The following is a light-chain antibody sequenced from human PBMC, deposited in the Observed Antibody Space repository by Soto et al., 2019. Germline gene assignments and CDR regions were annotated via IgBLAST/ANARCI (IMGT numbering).Light chain of an antibody. V-gene: IGKV3-20*01. CDR2: GAS. CDR1: QSVSSNS. CDR3: QHSGRSPPLT. J-gene: IGKJ4*01. Sequence: EVVLTQSPGTLSLSPGDRATLSCTASQSVSSNSLAWYQQIPGQPPRLLIYGASSRATGVPDRFTGSGSETHFTLTITRREPEDCAVFYCQHSGRSPPLTFGGGTKVEIK.